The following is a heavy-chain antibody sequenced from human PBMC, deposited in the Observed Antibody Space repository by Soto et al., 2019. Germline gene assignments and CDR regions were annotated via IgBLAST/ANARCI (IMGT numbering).Heavy chain of an antibody. V-gene: IGHV4-30-4*01. CDR2: IYYSGST. Sequence: PSETLSLTCTVSGGSISSGDYYWSWIRQPPGKGLEWIGYIYYSGSTSYIPSLKSRITISVDTSKNQFSLRLSSVTAADTAVYYCARYEWHNYDSSGYFDYWGQGTLVTVS. CDR3: ARYEWHNYDSSGYFDY. CDR1: GGSISSGDYY. D-gene: IGHD3-22*01. J-gene: IGHJ4*02.